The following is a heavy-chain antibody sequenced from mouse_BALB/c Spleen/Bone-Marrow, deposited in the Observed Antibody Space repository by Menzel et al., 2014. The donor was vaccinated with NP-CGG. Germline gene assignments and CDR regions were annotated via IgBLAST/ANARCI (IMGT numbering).Heavy chain of an antibody. CDR1: GFTFSSYA. CDR3: VYGNYSYYYAMDF. D-gene: IGHD2-1*01. CDR2: ISSGVST. Sequence: EVKLEESGGGLVKPGGSLKLSCAASGFTFSSYAMSWVRQTPEKRLEWVASISSGVSTFYPDSVKGRFTISRENARNILYLQMSSLRSEDTAMYYCVYGNYSYYYAMDFWGQGTSVTISS. V-gene: IGHV5-6-5*01. J-gene: IGHJ4*01.